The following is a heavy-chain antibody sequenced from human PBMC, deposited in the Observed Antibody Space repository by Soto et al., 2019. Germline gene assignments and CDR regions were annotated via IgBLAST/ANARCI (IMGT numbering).Heavy chain of an antibody. D-gene: IGHD5-12*01. CDR2: IIPIFGTA. Sequence: QVQLVQSGAEVKKPGSSVKVSCKASGGTFSSYAISWVRQAPGQGLEWMGGIIPIFGTANYAQKFQGRVTITADESTSTAYMERSSLRSEDTAVYYCARVEDGGGVAYFFDYWGQGTLVTVSS. J-gene: IGHJ4*02. CDR3: ARVEDGGGVAYFFDY. V-gene: IGHV1-69*12. CDR1: GGTFSSYA.